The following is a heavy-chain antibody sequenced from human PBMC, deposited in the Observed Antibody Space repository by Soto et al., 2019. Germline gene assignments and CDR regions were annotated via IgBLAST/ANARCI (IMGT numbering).Heavy chain of an antibody. D-gene: IGHD6-13*01. Sequence: GGSLRLSCAASGFTFSDYYMSWIRQAPGKGLEWVSYISSSSSYTNYADSVKGRFTISRDNAKNSLYLQMNSLRAEDTAVYYCARDRGSSSWYRISWESYYYYYGMDVWGQGTTVTVSS. V-gene: IGHV3-11*05. CDR2: ISSSSSYT. CDR1: GFTFSDYY. J-gene: IGHJ6*02. CDR3: ARDRGSSSWYRISWESYYYYYGMDV.